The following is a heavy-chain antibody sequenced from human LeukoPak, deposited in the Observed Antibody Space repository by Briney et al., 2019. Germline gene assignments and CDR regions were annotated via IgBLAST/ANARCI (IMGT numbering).Heavy chain of an antibody. CDR2: MNPNSGNT. J-gene: IGHJ4*02. Sequence: ASVKVSCKASGYTFTSYDINWVRQATGQGLEWMGWMNPNSGNTGYAQKFQGRVTMTRNTSIGTAYMELSSLRSEDTAVYYCARGWGIAAAGQTDYWGQGTLVTVSS. CDR1: GYTFTSYD. V-gene: IGHV1-8*01. D-gene: IGHD6-13*01. CDR3: ARGWGIAAAGQTDY.